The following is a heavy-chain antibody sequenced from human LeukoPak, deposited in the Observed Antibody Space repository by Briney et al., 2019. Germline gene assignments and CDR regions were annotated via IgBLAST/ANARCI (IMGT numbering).Heavy chain of an antibody. V-gene: IGHV3-64D*06. CDR2: ISSNGGST. J-gene: IGHJ6*02. Sequence: GGSLRLSCSASGSTFSSYAMHWVRQAPGKGLEYVSAISSNGGSTYYADSVKGRFTISRDNSKNTLYLQMSSLRAEDTAVYYCVRWGIVVVPASYYYGMDVWGQGTTVTVSS. D-gene: IGHD2-2*01. CDR3: VRWGIVVVPASYYYGMDV. CDR1: GSTFSSYA.